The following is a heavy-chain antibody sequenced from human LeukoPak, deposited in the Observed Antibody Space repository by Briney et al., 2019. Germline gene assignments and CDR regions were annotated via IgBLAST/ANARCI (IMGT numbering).Heavy chain of an antibody. J-gene: IGHJ4*02. Sequence: ASVKVSCKASGYTFTGHYLHWVRQAPGQGLEWMGWLNPNTGDALYIQKFQGRVTMTGDTSISTAYMELSSLMSDDTAVYYCARIGLKTTGYYRLDYWGQGTLGTVSS. CDR2: LNPNTGDA. CDR1: GYTFTGHY. CDR3: ARIGLKTTGYYRLDY. V-gene: IGHV1-2*02. D-gene: IGHD3-9*01.